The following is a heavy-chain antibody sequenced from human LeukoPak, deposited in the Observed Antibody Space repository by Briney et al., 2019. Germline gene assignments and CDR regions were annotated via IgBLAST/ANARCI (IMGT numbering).Heavy chain of an antibody. CDR1: GFTVSSNY. D-gene: IGHD2-2*01. Sequence: PGGSLRLSCAASGFTVSSNYMSWVRQAPGKGLEWVSVIYSGGSTYYADSVKGRFTISRDNSKNTLYLQMNSLRAEDTAVYYCASLYQLLDNWFDPWGQGTLVTVSS. CDR2: IYSGGST. CDR3: ASLYQLLDNWFDP. J-gene: IGHJ5*02. V-gene: IGHV3-53*01.